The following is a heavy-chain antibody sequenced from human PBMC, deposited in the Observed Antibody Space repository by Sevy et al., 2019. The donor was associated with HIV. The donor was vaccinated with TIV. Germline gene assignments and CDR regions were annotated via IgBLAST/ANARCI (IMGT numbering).Heavy chain of an antibody. CDR1: GFTFSTYA. J-gene: IGHJ5*02. CDR3: AKELPGYQYDSSGNLDT. Sequence: GGSLRLSCAASGFTFSTYAMSWVRQAPGKGLEWVSGISGSGISIYYAGSVKGRFTISRDNSKNTLILQMNSLRAEDTAIYYCAKELPGYQYDSSGNLDTWGQGRLVTASS. V-gene: IGHV3-23*01. CDR2: ISGSGISI. D-gene: IGHD3-22*01.